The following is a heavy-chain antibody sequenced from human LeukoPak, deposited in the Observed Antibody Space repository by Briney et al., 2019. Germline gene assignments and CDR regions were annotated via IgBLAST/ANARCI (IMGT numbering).Heavy chain of an antibody. J-gene: IGHJ4*02. D-gene: IGHD3-10*01. CDR1: GGSISSSNW. CDR3: ATGYYGSGSYYTPSHLDY. CDR2: IYHSGST. V-gene: IGHV4-4*02. Sequence: SGTLSLTCAVSGGSISSSNWWSWVRQPPGKGLEWIGEIYHSGSTNYNPSLKSRVTISVDKSKNQFSLKLSSVTAADTAVYYCATGYYGSGSYYTPSHLDYWGQGTLVTVSS.